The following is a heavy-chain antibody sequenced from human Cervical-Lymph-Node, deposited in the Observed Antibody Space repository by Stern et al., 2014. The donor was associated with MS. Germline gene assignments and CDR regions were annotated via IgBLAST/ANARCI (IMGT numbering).Heavy chain of an antibody. CDR3: ARERQQYCNSEGCSYWYFDL. D-gene: IGHD2/OR15-2a*01. J-gene: IGHJ2*01. CDR2: IYHSGAS. V-gene: IGHV4-4*02. Sequence: QVQLQESGPGLVKPSGTLSLTCAVSGGSVSSTNWWSWVRQSPGKGLEWIGNIYHSGASIYRPSLRSRGSIPLDTSKTHLSLHLTSVTAADTAVYYCARERQQYCNSEGCSYWYFDLWGRGTLVTVSS. CDR1: GGSVSSTNW.